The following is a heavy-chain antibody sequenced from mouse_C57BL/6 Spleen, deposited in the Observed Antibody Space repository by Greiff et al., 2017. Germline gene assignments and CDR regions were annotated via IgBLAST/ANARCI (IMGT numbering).Heavy chain of an antibody. CDR1: GFSFNTYA. D-gene: IGHD1-1*01. Sequence: EVMLVESGGGLVQPTGSLKLSCAASGFSFNTYAMHWVRQAPGKGLEWVARIRSKSNNYATYYADSVKDRVTISRDDSESMLYLQMNNLKTEDTAMYYCVGGSSYWCQGTTLTVSS. V-gene: IGHV10-1*01. CDR2: IRSKSNNYAT. CDR3: VGGSSY. J-gene: IGHJ2*01.